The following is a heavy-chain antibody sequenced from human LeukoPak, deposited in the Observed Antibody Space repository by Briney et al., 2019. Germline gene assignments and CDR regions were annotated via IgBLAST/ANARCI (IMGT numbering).Heavy chain of an antibody. CDR3: EFEYSSSYYFDY. Sequence: PGGSLRLSCAASGFTFSSYWMSWVRQAPGKGLEWVSAISGSGGSTYYADSVKGRFTISRDNSKNTLYLQMNSLRAEDTAVYYCEFEYSSSYYFDYWGQGTLVTVSS. CDR1: GFTFSSYW. CDR2: ISGSGGST. D-gene: IGHD6-6*01. V-gene: IGHV3-23*01. J-gene: IGHJ4*02.